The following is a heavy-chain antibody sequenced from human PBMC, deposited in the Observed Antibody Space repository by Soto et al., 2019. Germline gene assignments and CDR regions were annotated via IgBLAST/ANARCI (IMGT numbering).Heavy chain of an antibody. Sequence: VQLVESGGGVVQPGRSLRLSCEASGFSLSTYGMHWVRQAPGKGLEWVAVISYDGSNKYHADSVKGRFTISRDNSRNTLYLQMNTLRLDDTAVYYCAKDAPGYSGFDFSQWGQGTLVTVSS. CDR1: GFSLSTYG. V-gene: IGHV3-30*18. CDR3: AKDAPGYSGFDFSQ. D-gene: IGHD5-12*01. CDR2: ISYDGSNK. J-gene: IGHJ4*02.